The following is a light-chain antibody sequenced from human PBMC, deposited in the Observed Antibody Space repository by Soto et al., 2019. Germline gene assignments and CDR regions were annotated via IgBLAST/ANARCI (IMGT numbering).Light chain of an antibody. Sequence: EIVLTQSPATLSLSPGERATLSCRASQSVKTFLLWYQHRPRQAPRVLIYDASPRATGIPARFRGSGCGTDVTLTISSLEAEDAGIYYCQQRSHWPPITFGQGTRLEV. J-gene: IGKJ5*01. CDR1: QSVKTF. CDR2: DAS. CDR3: QQRSHWPPIT. V-gene: IGKV3-11*01.